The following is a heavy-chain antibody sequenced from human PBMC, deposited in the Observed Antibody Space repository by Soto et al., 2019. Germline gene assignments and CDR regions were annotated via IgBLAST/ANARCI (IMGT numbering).Heavy chain of an antibody. CDR3: ARIETYSGSSHFDY. CDR2: IFYTGYT. D-gene: IGHD1-26*01. V-gene: IGHV4-59*01. J-gene: IGHJ4*02. Sequence: SETLSLTCTVSGGSINNYYWNWIRQPPGKGLEWIGYIFYTGYTKYNSSLKNRVTILLDTSKNQFSLKLSSVTAADTAVYYCARIETYSGSSHFDYWGQGTLVTVSS. CDR1: GGSINNYY.